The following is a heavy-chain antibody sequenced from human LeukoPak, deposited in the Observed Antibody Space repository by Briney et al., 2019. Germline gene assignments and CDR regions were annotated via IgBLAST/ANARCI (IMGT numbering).Heavy chain of an antibody. V-gene: IGHV4-30-4*01. CDR3: ARNPPYYDKDYYFDY. D-gene: IGHD3-22*01. CDR1: GGSISSGDYY. CDR2: IYYSGST. Sequence: SETLSLTCTVSGGSISSGDYYWSWIRQPPGKGLEWIGYIYYSGSTYHNPSLKSRVTISVDTSKNQFSLQLNSVTPEDTAVYYCARNPPYYDKDYYFDYWGQGTLVTVSS. J-gene: IGHJ4*02.